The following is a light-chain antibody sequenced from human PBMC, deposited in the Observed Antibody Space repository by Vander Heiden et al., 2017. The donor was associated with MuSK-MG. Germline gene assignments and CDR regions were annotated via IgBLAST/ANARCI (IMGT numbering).Light chain of an antibody. J-gene: IGKJ3*01. CDR1: QSVKNS. CDR2: DVS. CDR3: QYGCNSPGFT. V-gene: IGKV3-11*01. Sequence: ETVLTQSPATLSLSPGESATLSCRARQSVKNSLAWYQQKPGQAPRLLIFDVSIRATGTPARFSGSASGTDFTLTSSMLEPEDFTIYCCQYGCNSPGFTFGHGTKVD.